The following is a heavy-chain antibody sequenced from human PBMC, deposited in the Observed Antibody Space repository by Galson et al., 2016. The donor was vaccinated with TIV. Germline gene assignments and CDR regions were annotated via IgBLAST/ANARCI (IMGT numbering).Heavy chain of an antibody. CDR1: GSTFSSYA. J-gene: IGHJ6*02. CDR2: IIGMFGIA. CDR3: ARRTDGHLYDYYGMDV. D-gene: IGHD5-24*01. Sequence: SVKVSCKASGSTFSSYAVSWVRQAPGQGLEWMGGIIGMFGIANYAQKLQGRVTITADESTSTAYMELFSLRSEDTAVYYCARRTDGHLYDYYGMDVWGQGTTVIVSS. V-gene: IGHV1-69*13.